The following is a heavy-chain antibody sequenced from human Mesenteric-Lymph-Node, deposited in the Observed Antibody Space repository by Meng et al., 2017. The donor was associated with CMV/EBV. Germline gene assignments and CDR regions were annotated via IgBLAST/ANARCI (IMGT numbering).Heavy chain of an antibody. CDR2: ISSSSSYI. CDR3: ARVRGYRQNDY. J-gene: IGHJ4*02. V-gene: IGHV3-21*01. CDR1: GFRFSTYG. Sequence: GGSLRLSCAASGFRFSTYGMHWVRQAPGKGLEWVSSISSSSSYIYYADSVKGRFTISRDNAKNSLYLQMNSLRAEDTAVYYCARVRGYRQNDYWGQGTLVTVSS. D-gene: IGHD6-13*01.